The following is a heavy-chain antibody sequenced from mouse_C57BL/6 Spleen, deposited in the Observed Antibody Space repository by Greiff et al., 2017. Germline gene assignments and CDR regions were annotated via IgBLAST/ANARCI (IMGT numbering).Heavy chain of an antibody. Sequence: EVKLEESGPGLVKPSPSLSLSCSATGYSITSGYYWNWIRQFPGNKLEWMGYISYDGGNNYNPSLKNRITFTRDTSKNQFFLKLNSLTTEDTATYYCARLTEIAYWGQGTLVTVSA. D-gene: IGHD4-1*01. CDR1: GYSITSGYY. CDR2: ISYDGGN. V-gene: IGHV3-6*01. CDR3: ARLTEIAY. J-gene: IGHJ3*01.